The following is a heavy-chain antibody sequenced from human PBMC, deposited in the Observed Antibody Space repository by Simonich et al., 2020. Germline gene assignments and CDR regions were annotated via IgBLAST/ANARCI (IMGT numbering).Heavy chain of an antibody. J-gene: IGHJ4*02. V-gene: IGHV3-21*01. Sequence: EVQLVDSGGGLVKPGGSLRLSCAASGFTFSSYSMNWFRQARGKGVCWCHAVGSSRSYIYYADSGKGRLTISRDNAKNSLYLRMNSRGAEDTYVYYCASRYSGYDYYWGEGTLVTVSS. CDR1: GFTFSSYS. CDR2: VGSSRSYI. CDR3: ASRYSGYDYY. D-gene: IGHD5-12*01.